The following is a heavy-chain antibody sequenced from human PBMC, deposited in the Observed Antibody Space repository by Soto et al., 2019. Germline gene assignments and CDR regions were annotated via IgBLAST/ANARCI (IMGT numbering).Heavy chain of an antibody. J-gene: IGHJ4*02. CDR1: GGSFSGYY. CDR2: INQSGST. V-gene: IGHV4-34*01. D-gene: IGHD3-22*01. Sequence: QVQLQQRGAGRLKASETLSLTCAVSGGSFSGYYWSWIRQSPGKGLEWIGEINQSGSTTYNPSLRSRVAISLDTSNKQFSLKLSSVTAADTAVYYCATNYYFDRDGSFTLGYWGQGTQVAVSS. CDR3: ATNYYFDRDGSFTLGY.